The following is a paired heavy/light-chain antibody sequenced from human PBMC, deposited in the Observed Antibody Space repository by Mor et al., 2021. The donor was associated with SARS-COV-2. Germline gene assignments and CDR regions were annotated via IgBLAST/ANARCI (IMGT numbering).Light chain of an antibody. CDR2: DDS. V-gene: IGLV3-21*02. CDR1: NIGSKS. Sequence: SYVLTQPPSVSVAPGQTARITCGGNNIGSKSVHWYQQKPGQAPVLVVYDDSDRPSGIPERFSGSNSGNTATLTISRVEAGDEADYYCQVWDSSSDRVVFGGGTKLTVL. CDR3: QVWDSSSDRVV. J-gene: IGLJ2*01.
Heavy chain of an antibody. CDR3: AHSYYYYGSGGGDWVYSDP. V-gene: IGHV2-5*02. CDR1: GFSLSTSGVG. D-gene: IGHD3-10*01. J-gene: IGHJ5*02. Sequence: QITLKESGPTLVKPTQTLTLTCTFSGFSLSTSGVGVGWIRQPPGKALEWLALIYWDDDKRYSPSLKSRLTITKDTSKNQVVLTMTNMDPVDTATYYCAHSYYYYGSGGGDWVYSDPWGQGTLVTVSS. CDR2: IYWDDDK.